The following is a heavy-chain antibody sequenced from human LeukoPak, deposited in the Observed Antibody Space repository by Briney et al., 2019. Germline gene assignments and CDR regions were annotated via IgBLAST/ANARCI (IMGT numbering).Heavy chain of an antibody. Sequence: GRSLRLPCAASGFTFSSYGMHWVRQAPGKGLEWVAVIWYDGSNKYYADSVKGRFTISRDNSKNTLYLQMNSLRAEDTAVYYCASGYDILTGLQADYWGQGTLVTVSS. V-gene: IGHV3-33*01. CDR1: GFTFSSYG. CDR2: IWYDGSNK. D-gene: IGHD3-9*01. J-gene: IGHJ4*02. CDR3: ASGYDILTGLQADY.